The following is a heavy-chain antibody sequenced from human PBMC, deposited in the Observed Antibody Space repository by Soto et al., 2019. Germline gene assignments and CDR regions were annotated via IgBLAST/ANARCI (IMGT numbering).Heavy chain of an antibody. D-gene: IGHD2-15*01. J-gene: IGHJ4*02. Sequence: GGSLRLSCAASGFTFSTYWIHWVRQAPGKGLVWVSRINGNGSSTNYADSVKGRFTISRDNAKNTLFLQMNSLRADDTAVYFCARVAGGGNPYYFDSWGQGTLVTVSS. V-gene: IGHV3-74*01. CDR3: ARVAGGGNPYYFDS. CDR1: GFTFSTYW. CDR2: INGNGSST.